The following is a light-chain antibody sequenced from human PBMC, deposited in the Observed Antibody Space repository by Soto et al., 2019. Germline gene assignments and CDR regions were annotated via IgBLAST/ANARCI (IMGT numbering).Light chain of an antibody. J-gene: IGKJ4*01. V-gene: IGKV3-20*01. CDR1: QSFSRSS. CDR2: GAS. Sequence: EIVLTQSPGTLSLSPGDRATRSCRASQSFSRSSLTWYQQKPGQAPRLLISGASGRATGIPDRFSGSGSGTDFTLTISRLEPEDFAVYYCQQYDSSPPTFGGGTKVEIK. CDR3: QQYDSSPPT.